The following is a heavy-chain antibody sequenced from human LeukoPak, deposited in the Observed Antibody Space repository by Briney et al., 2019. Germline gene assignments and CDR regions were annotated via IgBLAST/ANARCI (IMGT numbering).Heavy chain of an antibody. Sequence: SETLSLTCTVSGGSMSIHYWSWIRQPPGKGLEWIGYFYYSGSTNYNPSLKRRVTISVDTSKNQFSLTLSSVTAADTAVYYCARGPLGSQLLYWFDPWGQGTLVTVSS. J-gene: IGHJ5*02. V-gene: IGHV4-59*11. CDR2: FYYSGST. CDR1: GGSMSIHY. D-gene: IGHD2-2*01. CDR3: ARGPLGSQLLYWFDP.